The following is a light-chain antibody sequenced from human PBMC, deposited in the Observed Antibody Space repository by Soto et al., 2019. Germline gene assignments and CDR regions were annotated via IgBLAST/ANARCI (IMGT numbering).Light chain of an antibody. CDR2: GAS. Sequence: EIVLTPSPGTLPLSPGERATLSCRASQSVRSDYLAWYQQKPGQAPRLHIYGASTRATGIPDRFTGSGSGTDFTLTISRLEPEDFAVYYCQQYGSSPRTFGQGTKVDIK. V-gene: IGKV3-20*01. J-gene: IGKJ1*01. CDR1: QSVRSDY. CDR3: QQYGSSPRT.